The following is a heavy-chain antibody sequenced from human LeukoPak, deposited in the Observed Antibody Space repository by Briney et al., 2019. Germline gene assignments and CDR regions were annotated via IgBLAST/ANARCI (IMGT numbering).Heavy chain of an antibody. CDR2: ISWNSGSI. CDR3: AKDKGYIGEDAFDI. CDR1: GFTFDDYA. J-gene: IGHJ3*02. D-gene: IGHD6-13*01. Sequence: GGSLRLSCAASGFTFDDYAMHWVRQAPGKGLEGVSGISWNSGSIGYADSVKGRFTISRDNARNSLYLQMNILRAEDTALYYCAKDKGYIGEDAFDIWGQGTMVTVSS. V-gene: IGHV3-9*01.